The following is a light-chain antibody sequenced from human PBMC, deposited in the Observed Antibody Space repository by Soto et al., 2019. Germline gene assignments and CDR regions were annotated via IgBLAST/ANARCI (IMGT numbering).Light chain of an antibody. V-gene: IGKV1-5*03. Sequence: DIQMTPFPSTLSASVGDRVTITCRASQSIGSWLAWYQQKPGKAPTLLVHQASTLENGVPSRFSGSGSGTEFTLTISSLQPDDCATYYWHHYHPKADTFGQGTKLEIK. J-gene: IGKJ2*01. CDR2: QAS. CDR1: QSIGSW. CDR3: HHYHPKADT.